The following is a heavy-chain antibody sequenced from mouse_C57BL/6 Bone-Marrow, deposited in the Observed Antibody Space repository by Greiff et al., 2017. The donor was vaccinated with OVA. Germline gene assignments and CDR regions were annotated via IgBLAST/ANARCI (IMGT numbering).Heavy chain of an antibody. J-gene: IGHJ1*03. Sequence: VQVVESGPGLVAPSQSLSITCTVSGFSLTSYGVDWVRQPPGKGLEWMGVIWGGGSTNYNSALMSRLSISKDNSKSQVFLKMNSLQTDDTAMYYCAKRGLLRYPSYWYFDVWGTGTTVTVSS. CDR2: IWGGGST. CDR3: AKRGLLRYPSYWYFDV. D-gene: IGHD1-1*01. CDR1: GFSLTSYG. V-gene: IGHV2-9*01.